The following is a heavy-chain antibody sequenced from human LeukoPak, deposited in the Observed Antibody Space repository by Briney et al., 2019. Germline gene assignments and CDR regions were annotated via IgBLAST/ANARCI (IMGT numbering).Heavy chain of an antibody. CDR3: ARDLYRGDGYNLIDY. D-gene: IGHD5-24*01. J-gene: IGHJ4*02. Sequence: GGSLRLSCAASGFTFSSYGMHWVRQAPGKGLEWVAVIWYDGSNKYYADSVKGRFTISRDNSKNMLYLQMNSLRAEDTAVYYCARDLYRGDGYNLIDYWGQGTLVTVSS. V-gene: IGHV3-33*01. CDR1: GFTFSSYG. CDR2: IWYDGSNK.